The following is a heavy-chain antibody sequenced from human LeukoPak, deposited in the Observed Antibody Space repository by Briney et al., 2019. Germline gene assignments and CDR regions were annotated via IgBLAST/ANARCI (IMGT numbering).Heavy chain of an antibody. CDR2: SWSDGSAK. CDR1: GFSLTYYD. V-gene: IGHV3-33*01. J-gene: IGHJ4*03. CDR3: ARNRDGYSDY. D-gene: IGHD5-24*01. Sequence: GGSLRLSCAASGFSLTYYDMVWVRQAPGKGLEWVAVSWSDGSAKYYADFVRGRFAVSRDKSNNTLYLEMNGLRAEDTAAYYCARNRDGYSDYWGQGTQVSVSS.